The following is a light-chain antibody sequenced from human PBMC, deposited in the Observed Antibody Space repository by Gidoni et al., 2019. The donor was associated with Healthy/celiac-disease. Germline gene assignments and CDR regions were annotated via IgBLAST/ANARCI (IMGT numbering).Light chain of an antibody. V-gene: IGKV3-15*01. CDR3: QQYNNWPPIT. J-gene: IGKJ5*01. CDR2: GAS. CDR1: QSVSSN. Sequence: EIVMTQSPATLSVSPGESATLACRASQSVSSNLACYQQKPGQAPSLLIYGASTRATGIPARFSGSGSGTEFTLTISSLQSEDFAVYYCQQYNNWPPITFGQGTRLEIK.